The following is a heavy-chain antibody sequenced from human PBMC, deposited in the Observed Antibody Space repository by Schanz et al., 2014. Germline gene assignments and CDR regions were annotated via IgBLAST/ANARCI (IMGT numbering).Heavy chain of an antibody. V-gene: IGHV3-33*06. CDR1: GFTFSSYG. D-gene: IGHD1-26*01. J-gene: IGHJ6*02. CDR3: VKDIKRELLRDDHYYGMDV. CDR2: VCYDGSKK. Sequence: QVQLVESGGGVVQPGRSLRLSCAASGFTFSSYGMHWVRQVPGKGLEWVAVVCYDGSKKYYADSVKGRFTTSRDNSKNTMYLQLNRLRAEDTAVYYCVKDIKRELLRDDHYYGMDVWGQGTTVTVSS.